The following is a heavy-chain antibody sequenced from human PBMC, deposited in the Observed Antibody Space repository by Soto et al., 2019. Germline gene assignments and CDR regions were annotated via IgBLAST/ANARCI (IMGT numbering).Heavy chain of an antibody. V-gene: IGHV3-72*01. CDR3: ARDQCISTSCSDYYYYYGMDV. CDR1: GFTFSDHY. D-gene: IGHD2-2*01. CDR2: TRNKANSYTT. J-gene: IGHJ6*02. Sequence: GVSLRLSFAASGFTFSDHYMDWVRQAPGKGLEWVGRTRNKANSYTTEYAASVKGRFTISRDDSKNSLYLQMNSLKTEDTAVYYCARDQCISTSCSDYYYYYGMDVWGQGTTVTVSS.